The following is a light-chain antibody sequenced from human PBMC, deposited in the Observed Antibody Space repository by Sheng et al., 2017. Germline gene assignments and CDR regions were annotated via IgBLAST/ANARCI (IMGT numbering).Light chain of an antibody. V-gene: IGLV4-69*01. CDR2: VDSDGSH. CDR1: SGHSNYD. J-gene: IGLJ3*02. Sequence: QLVVTQSPSASASLGASVRLTCTLTSGHSNYDIAWHQQQPERGPRFLMKVDSDGSHTKGDGIPDRFSGSSSGAERYLTISSLQSEDEADYYCQTWGTGFRVFGGGTEVDRP. CDR3: QTWGTGFRV.